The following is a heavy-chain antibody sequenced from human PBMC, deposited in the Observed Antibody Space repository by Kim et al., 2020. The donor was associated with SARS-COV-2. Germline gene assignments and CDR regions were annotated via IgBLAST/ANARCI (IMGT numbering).Heavy chain of an antibody. CDR2: INHSGST. CDR1: GGSFSGYY. CDR3: AREKNRYDYVWGSPNWFDP. Sequence: SETLSLTCAVYGGSFSGYYWSWIRQPPGKGLEWIGEINHSGSTNYNPSLKSRVTISVDTSKNQFSLKLSSVTAADTAVYYCAREKNRYDYVWGSPNWFDPWGQGTLVTVSS. V-gene: IGHV4-34*01. D-gene: IGHD3-16*01. J-gene: IGHJ5*02.